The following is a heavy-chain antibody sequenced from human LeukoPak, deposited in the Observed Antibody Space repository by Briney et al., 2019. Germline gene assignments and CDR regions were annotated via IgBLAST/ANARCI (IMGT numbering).Heavy chain of an antibody. J-gene: IGHJ4*02. V-gene: IGHV3-30-3*01. Sequence: HTGGSLRLSCAASGFTFSSYAMHWVRQAPGKGLEWVAVISYDGSNKYYADSVKGRFTISRDNSKNTLYLQMNSLRAEDTAVYYCASQGSVYGDYGRSFDYWGQGTLVTVSP. D-gene: IGHD4-17*01. CDR3: ASQGSVYGDYGRSFDY. CDR1: GFTFSSYA. CDR2: ISYDGSNK.